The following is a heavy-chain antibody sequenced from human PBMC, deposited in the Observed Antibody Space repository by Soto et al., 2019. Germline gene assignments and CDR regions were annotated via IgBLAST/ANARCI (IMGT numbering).Heavy chain of an antibody. J-gene: IGHJ2*01. CDR3: SRGKRGPWYFDL. CDR1: VGSINRGGYY. CDR2: IHYVDTD. V-gene: IGHV4-31*03. Sequence: HVHLLEPGPGVVEPSETLYLTCTVSVGSINRGGYYWHWIRKHPGKGLEWNGNIHYVDTDTYNPSLKTRMTVPADTSKNQFSLKLNLVTAADTAFYDCSRGKRGPWYFDLWGRGTLVAVSS.